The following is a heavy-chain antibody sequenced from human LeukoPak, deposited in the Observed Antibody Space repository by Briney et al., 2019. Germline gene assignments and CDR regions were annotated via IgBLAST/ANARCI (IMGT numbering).Heavy chain of an antibody. CDR2: ISAYNGNT. D-gene: IGHD6-6*01. Sequence: ASVKVSCKASGYTFTSYGISWVRQAPGQGLEWMGWISAYNGNTNYAQKLQGRVTMTTDTSTSTAYMELRGLRSDDTAVYYCARDPNEYSSSSDFDYWGQGTLVTVSS. V-gene: IGHV1-18*01. CDR1: GYTFTSYG. J-gene: IGHJ4*02. CDR3: ARDPNEYSSSSDFDY.